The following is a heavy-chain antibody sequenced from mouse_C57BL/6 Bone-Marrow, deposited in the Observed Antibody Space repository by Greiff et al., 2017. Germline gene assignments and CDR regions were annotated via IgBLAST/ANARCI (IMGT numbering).Heavy chain of an antibody. J-gene: IGHJ4*01. CDR1: GFTFSDYY. CDR3: ARDRGITTVVDYYAMDY. CDR2: INYDGSST. D-gene: IGHD1-1*01. Sequence: DVKLVESGGGLVQPGSSMKLSCTASGFTFSDYYMAWVRQVPEKGLEWVANINYDGSSTYYLDSLKSRFIISRDNAKNILYLQMSSLKSEDTATYYCARDRGITTVVDYYAMDYWGQGTSVTVSS. V-gene: IGHV5-16*01.